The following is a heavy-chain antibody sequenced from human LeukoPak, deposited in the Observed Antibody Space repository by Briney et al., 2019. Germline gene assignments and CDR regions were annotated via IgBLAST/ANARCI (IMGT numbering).Heavy chain of an antibody. J-gene: IGHJ6*03. CDR3: ARDCGGSCYPYYYYYYMDV. V-gene: IGHV1-2*06. Sequence: ASVKVSCKASGYTFTGYYMHWVRQAPGQGLEWMGRINPNSGGTNYAQKFQGRVTMTRDTSIGTAYMELSRLRSDDTAVYYCARDCGGSCYPYYYYYYMDVWGKGTTVTVSS. CDR2: INPNSGGT. CDR1: GYTFTGYY. D-gene: IGHD2-15*01.